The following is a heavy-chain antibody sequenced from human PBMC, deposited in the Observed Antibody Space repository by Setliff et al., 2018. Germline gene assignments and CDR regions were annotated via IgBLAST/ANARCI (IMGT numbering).Heavy chain of an antibody. CDR2: IIPILGIA. D-gene: IGHD3-22*01. V-gene: IGHV1-69*04. Sequence: ASVKVSCKASGGTFSSYTISWVRQAPGQGLEWMGRIIPILGIANYAQKFQGRVTITADKSTSTAYMELSSLRSEDTAVYYCARDRIMYYESSGSDYWGQGTLVTVSS. J-gene: IGHJ4*02. CDR3: ARDRIMYYESSGSDY. CDR1: GGTFSSYT.